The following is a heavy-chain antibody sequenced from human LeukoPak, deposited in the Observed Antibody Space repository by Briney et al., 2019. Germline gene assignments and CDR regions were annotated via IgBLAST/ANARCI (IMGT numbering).Heavy chain of an antibody. CDR1: GGSFSGYY. D-gene: IGHD3-16*01. CDR3: ARGHYVWGSFDI. V-gene: IGHV4-34*01. Sequence: SETLSLTCAVYGGSFSGYYWSWIRQPPGEGLEWIGEINHSGSTNYNPSLKSRVTISVDTSKNQFSLKLSSVTAADTAVYYCARGHYVWGSFDIWGQGTMVTVSS. CDR2: INHSGST. J-gene: IGHJ3*02.